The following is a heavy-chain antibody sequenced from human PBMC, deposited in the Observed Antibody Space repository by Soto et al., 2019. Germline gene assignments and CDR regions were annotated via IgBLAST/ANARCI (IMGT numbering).Heavy chain of an antibody. CDR3: AMRKFSGAFDI. J-gene: IGHJ3*02. Sequence: EVQLVESGGGLVQPGGSLRLSCATSGFTFSTYWMTWVRQAPGKGLEWVATIKEDGSETYYVDSLKGRFTISRDNAENSLFLQMNSLRVEDTAVYYCAMRKFSGAFDIWGQGTMVTVSS. V-gene: IGHV3-7*01. CDR2: IKEDGSET. CDR1: GFTFSTYW.